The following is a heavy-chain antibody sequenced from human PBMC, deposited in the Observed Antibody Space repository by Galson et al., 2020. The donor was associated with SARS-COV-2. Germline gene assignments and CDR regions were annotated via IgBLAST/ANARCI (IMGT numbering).Heavy chain of an antibody. J-gene: IGHJ4*02. Sequence: GGSLRLSCAASGFTFRKYAMTWVRQAPGKGLEWVSSISDSGGNIYYADSVKGRFAISRDNSKNTLYLQMNSLRAEDTAVYYCAKHLYDNSVYYYTSQKFFFDYWGQGTLVTVSS. CDR1: GFTFRKYA. D-gene: IGHD3-22*01. CDR2: ISDSGGNI. CDR3: AKHLYDNSVYYYTSQKFFFDY. V-gene: IGHV3-23*01.